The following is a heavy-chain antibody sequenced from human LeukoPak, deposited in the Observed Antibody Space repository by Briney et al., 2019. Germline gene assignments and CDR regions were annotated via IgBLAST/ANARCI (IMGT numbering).Heavy chain of an antibody. CDR1: GFSFSDYY. CDR2: ISSDSNAM. Sequence: PGGSLRLSCAASGFSFSDYYMSWIRQAPGKGLEWLSYISSDSNAMHYADSVMGRFTISRDNAKNSLYLQMNSLRAEDTAVYYCATYYYDTSGYPAFDYWRQGTLVTVSS. CDR3: ATYYYDTSGYPAFDY. V-gene: IGHV3-11*04. D-gene: IGHD3-22*01. J-gene: IGHJ4*02.